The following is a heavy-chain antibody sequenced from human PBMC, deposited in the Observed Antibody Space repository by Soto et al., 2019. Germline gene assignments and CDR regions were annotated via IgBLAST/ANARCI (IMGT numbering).Heavy chain of an antibody. J-gene: IGHJ4*02. CDR3: ARLVSGGQWLVRTTGYFDF. CDR1: GFTFSNYA. CDR2: ITGNSGST. V-gene: IGHV3-23*01. Sequence: EGSLRLSCAAAGFTFSNYAMSWVRQPPXRGPEWVSTITGNSGSTYYVDSVKGRFTISRDNSKNTLSLQMDSLRAEDTAVYYCARLVSGGQWLVRTTGYFDFWGQGTLVIVSS. D-gene: IGHD6-19*01.